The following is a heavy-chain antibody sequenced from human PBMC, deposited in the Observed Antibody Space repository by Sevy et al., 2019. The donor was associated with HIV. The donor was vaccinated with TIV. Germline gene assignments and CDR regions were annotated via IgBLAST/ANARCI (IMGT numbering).Heavy chain of an antibody. D-gene: IGHD1-26*01. CDR3: ARDRGTHGIVGATGY. CDR2: ISISSSTI. J-gene: IGHJ4*02. CDR1: GFTFSSYS. Sequence: GGSLRLSCAASGFTFSSYSMNWVRQAPGKGLEWVSYISISSSTIYYSDSVKGRFTISRDNAKNSLYLQMNSLRDEDTAVYYCARDRGTHGIVGATGYWGQGTLVTVSS. V-gene: IGHV3-48*02.